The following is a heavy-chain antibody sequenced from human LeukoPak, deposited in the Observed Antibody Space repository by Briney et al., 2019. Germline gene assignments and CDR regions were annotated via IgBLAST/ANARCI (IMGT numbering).Heavy chain of an antibody. J-gene: IGHJ6*03. D-gene: IGHD5-18*01. CDR2: ISGSGGST. CDR1: GFTFSSYG. V-gene: IGHV3-23*01. CDR3: AKDWVDTAFFMDV. Sequence: GGSLRLSCAASGFTFSSYGMSWVRQAPGKGLEWVSAISGSGGSTYYADSVKGRFTISSDNSKNTLYLQMNSLRAEDTAVYYCAKDWVDTAFFMDVWGKGTTVTISS.